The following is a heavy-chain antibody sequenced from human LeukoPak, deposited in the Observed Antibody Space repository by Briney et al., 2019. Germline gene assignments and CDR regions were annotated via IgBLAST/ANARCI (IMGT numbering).Heavy chain of an antibody. D-gene: IGHD6-19*01. CDR1: GYTFTGYY. J-gene: IGHJ4*02. CDR3: ARGDSSPECDY. V-gene: IGHV1-3*01. Sequence: ASVKVSCKASGYTFTGYYMHWVRQAPGQGLEWMGWINAGNGNTKYSQKFQGRVTITRDTSASTAYMELSSLRSEDTAVYYCARGDSSPECDYWGQGTLVTVSS. CDR2: INAGNGNT.